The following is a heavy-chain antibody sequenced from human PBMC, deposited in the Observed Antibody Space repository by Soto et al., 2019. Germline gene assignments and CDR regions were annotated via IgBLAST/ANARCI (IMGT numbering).Heavy chain of an antibody. D-gene: IGHD5-18*01. J-gene: IGHJ4*02. CDR3: AKTAGYFYGQGIGD. CDR2: ISGSGGGT. V-gene: IGHV3-23*01. CDR1: GFTFSSYA. Sequence: GGSLRLSCAASGFTFSSYAMSWVRQAPGKGLEWVSAISGSGGGTYYADAVKGRFTISRDNSKNTLYLQMNSLRAEDTAVYYYAKTAGYFYGQGIGDWGQGTLVTVSS.